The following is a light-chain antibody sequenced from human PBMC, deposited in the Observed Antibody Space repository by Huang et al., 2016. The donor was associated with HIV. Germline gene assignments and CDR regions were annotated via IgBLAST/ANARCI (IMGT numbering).Light chain of an antibody. V-gene: IGKV2-29*02. CDR2: EAS. CDR3: MQAIHLWT. J-gene: IGKJ1*01. Sequence: DIVMTQTPLSLSVTPGQPASITCRSSQSLLHSDGKTYLFWYLQNPGQSPQLLIHEASSRFSGVPDRFSGSGSETDFTLKISRVEPEDVGVYYCMQAIHLWTFGQGTKMEIK. CDR1: QSLLHSDGKTY.